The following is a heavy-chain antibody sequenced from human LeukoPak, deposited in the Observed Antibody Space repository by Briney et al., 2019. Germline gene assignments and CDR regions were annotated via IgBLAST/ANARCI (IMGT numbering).Heavy chain of an antibody. CDR1: GFTFTSYG. D-gene: IGHD3-22*01. Sequence: GGSLRLSCAASGFTFTSYGISWVRQAPGQGLEWMGWISAYNGNTNYAQKLQGRVTMTTDTSTSTAYMELRSLRSDDTAVYYCARDWLHNYYDSSGYYPPGYWGQGTLVTVSS. V-gene: IGHV1-18*01. CDR3: ARDWLHNYYDSSGYYPPGY. J-gene: IGHJ4*02. CDR2: ISAYNGNT.